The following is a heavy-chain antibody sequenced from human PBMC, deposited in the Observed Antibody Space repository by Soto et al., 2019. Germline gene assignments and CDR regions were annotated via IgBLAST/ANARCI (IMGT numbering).Heavy chain of an antibody. CDR2: IKQDGSEK. V-gene: IGHV3-7*01. Sequence: GGSLRLSCAASGFTFSSYWMSWVRQAPGKGLEWVANIKQDGSEKYYVDSVKGRFTISRDNAKNSLYLQMNSLRAEDTAVYYCARAIRGSGSYYYYYYYMDVWGKGTTVTVSS. D-gene: IGHD3-10*01. CDR1: GFTFSSYW. J-gene: IGHJ6*03. CDR3: ARAIRGSGSYYYYYYYMDV.